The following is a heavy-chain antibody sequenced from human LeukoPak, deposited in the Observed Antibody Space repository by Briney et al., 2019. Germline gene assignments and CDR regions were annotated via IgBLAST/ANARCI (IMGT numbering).Heavy chain of an antibody. CDR1: GFVFDEHG. J-gene: IGHJ4*02. Sequence: GGSLRLSRTASGFVFDEHGMTWVRQVPGKGLEWVSGINWSGKSTSYGDPVRGRFTISRDNAKNSLSLQMDSLRAEDTALYYCARASITSPFYFDYWGQGTLVTVSS. CDR3: ARASITSPFYFDY. V-gene: IGHV3-20*04. CDR2: INWSGKST. D-gene: IGHD2-2*01.